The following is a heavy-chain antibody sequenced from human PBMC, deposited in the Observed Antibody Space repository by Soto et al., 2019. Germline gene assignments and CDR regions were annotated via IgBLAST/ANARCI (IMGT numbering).Heavy chain of an antibody. Sequence: QVQLVQSGAEVKKPRSSVKVSCKSSGGTFSSYAISWVRQAPGQGLEWMGGIIPIFGTANYAQKFQGRVTITADESTSTAYTELSILRSEDTAVSYCARASPYPHSGSYYGWGYYYYGMDVWGQGTTVTVSS. J-gene: IGHJ6*02. D-gene: IGHD1-26*01. CDR2: IIPIFGTA. V-gene: IGHV1-69*01. CDR3: ARASPYPHSGSYYGWGYYYYGMDV. CDR1: GGTFSSYA.